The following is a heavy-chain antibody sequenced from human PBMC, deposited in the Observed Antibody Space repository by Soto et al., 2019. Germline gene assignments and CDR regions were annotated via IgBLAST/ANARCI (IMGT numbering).Heavy chain of an antibody. V-gene: IGHV1-69*01. J-gene: IGHJ3*02. D-gene: IGHD6-19*01. Sequence: QVQLVQSGAEVKKPGSSVKVSCKASGGTFSSYAISWVRQAPGQGLEWMGGIIPIFGTANYAQKFQGRGTITADEYTSTAYMELSSLRSEDTAVYYCARGDWERQWLVPKDAFDIWGQGTMVTVSS. CDR3: ARGDWERQWLVPKDAFDI. CDR2: IIPIFGTA. CDR1: GGTFSSYA.